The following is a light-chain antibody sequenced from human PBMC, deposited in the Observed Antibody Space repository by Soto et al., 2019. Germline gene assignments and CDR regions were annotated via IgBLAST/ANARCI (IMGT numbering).Light chain of an antibody. V-gene: IGKV3-11*01. CDR3: QQRSNWPLT. CDR2: GAS. Sequence: EIIMTQSPDTLSVSPGERGTLSFRASQSVSSYLAWYQQKPGQAPRLLISGASTRATGIPARFSGSGSGTDFTLTISSLEPEDFAVYYCQQRSNWPLTFGGGTKVDIK. J-gene: IGKJ4*01. CDR1: QSVSSY.